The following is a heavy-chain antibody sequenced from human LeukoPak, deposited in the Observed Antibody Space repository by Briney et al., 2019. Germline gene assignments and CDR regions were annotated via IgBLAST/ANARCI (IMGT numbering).Heavy chain of an antibody. CDR1: GYTFTSYG. Sequence: GASVKVSCKASGYTFTSYGISWVRQAPGQGLEWMGWISAYNGNTNYAQKLQGRVTMTTDTSTSTAYMELRSLRSDDTAVYYCARDLDHSRRYYGSGPGGYWGQGTLVTVSS. V-gene: IGHV1-18*01. CDR3: ARDLDHSRRYYGSGPGGY. D-gene: IGHD3-10*01. CDR2: ISAYNGNT. J-gene: IGHJ4*02.